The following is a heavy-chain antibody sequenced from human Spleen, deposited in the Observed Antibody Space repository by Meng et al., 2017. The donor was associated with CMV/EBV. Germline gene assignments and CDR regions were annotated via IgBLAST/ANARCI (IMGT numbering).Heavy chain of an antibody. CDR1: GYPFPGYY. J-gene: IGHJ4*02. CDR3: ASQARIGGWYDY. CDR2: INPNSGGT. D-gene: IGHD6-19*01. Sequence: CKASGYPFPGYYMHWVRQAPGQGLEWMGWINPNSGGTNYAQKFQGRVTMTRDTSISTAYMELSRLRSDDTAVYYCASQARIGGWYDYWGQGTLVTVSS. V-gene: IGHV1-2*02.